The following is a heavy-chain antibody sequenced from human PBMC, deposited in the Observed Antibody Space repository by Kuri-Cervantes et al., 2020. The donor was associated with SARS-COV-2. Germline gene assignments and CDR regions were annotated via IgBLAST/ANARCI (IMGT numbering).Heavy chain of an antibody. V-gene: IGHV4-39*07. J-gene: IGHJ2*01. Sequence: SETLSLTCTVSGGSISSGGYYWSWIRQPPGKGLEWIGSIYHTGTTSYKSSLKSRVTISADTSKNQFSLNLKSVTAADTAIYYCAMSSDWNPLWYFDLWGRGTLVTVSS. D-gene: IGHD2-21*01. CDR1: GGSISSGGYY. CDR2: IYHTGTT. CDR3: AMSSDWNPLWYFDL.